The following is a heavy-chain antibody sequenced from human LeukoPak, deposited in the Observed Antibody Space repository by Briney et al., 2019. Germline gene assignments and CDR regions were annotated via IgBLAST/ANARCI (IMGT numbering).Heavy chain of an antibody. Sequence: GGSLRLSCAASGFTFSIYAMHWVRQAPGKGLEWVAVISYDGSNKYYADSVKGRFTISRDNSKNTLYLQMNSLRAEDTAVYYCAREAYYDSSGDYPHWGQGTLVTVSS. D-gene: IGHD3-22*01. CDR2: ISYDGSNK. CDR1: GFTFSIYA. CDR3: AREAYYDSSGDYPH. J-gene: IGHJ4*02. V-gene: IGHV3-30*04.